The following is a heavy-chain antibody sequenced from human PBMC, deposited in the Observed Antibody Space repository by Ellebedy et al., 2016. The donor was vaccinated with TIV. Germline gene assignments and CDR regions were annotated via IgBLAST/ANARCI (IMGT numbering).Heavy chain of an antibody. D-gene: IGHD3-22*01. CDR2: IKQDGSEK. CDR1: GFTFSTYG. CDR3: AREAISYARSGYYFDY. J-gene: IGHJ4*02. V-gene: IGHV3-7*01. Sequence: PGGSLRLSCAASGFTFSTYGMHWVRQAPGKGLHWVANIKQDGSEKYYVDSVKGRFTISRDNAKNSLYLQVNGLRAEDTAVYYCAREAISYARSGYYFDYWGQGTLVTVSS.